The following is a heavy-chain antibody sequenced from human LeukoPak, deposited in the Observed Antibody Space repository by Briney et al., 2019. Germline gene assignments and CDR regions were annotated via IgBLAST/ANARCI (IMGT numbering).Heavy chain of an antibody. Sequence: SETLSLTCTVSGGSIINNGYYWNWVRQLPGKGLEWIGNIYHSGRTFYNPSLKTRLTISVDTSKNQFSLKLTSVTAADTAVYYCARYFYGSGGPRQEFDYWGQGILVAVSS. CDR3: ARYFYGSGGPRQEFDY. D-gene: IGHD3-10*01. V-gene: IGHV4-31*03. J-gene: IGHJ4*02. CDR1: GGSIINNGYY. CDR2: IYHSGRT.